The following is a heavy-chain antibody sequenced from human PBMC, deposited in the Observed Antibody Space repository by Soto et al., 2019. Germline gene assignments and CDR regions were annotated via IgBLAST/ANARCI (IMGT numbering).Heavy chain of an antibody. V-gene: IGHV3-30*18. CDR3: AKDKGIVGATPHY. CDR1: GFTFSSYG. CDR2: ISYDGSNK. Sequence: QVQLVESGGGVVQPGRSLRLSCAASGFTFSSYGMHWVRQGPGKGLEWVAVISYDGSNKYYADSVKGRFTISRDNSKNTLYLQMNSLRAEDTAVYYCAKDKGIVGATPHYWGQGTLVTVSS. D-gene: IGHD1-26*01. J-gene: IGHJ4*02.